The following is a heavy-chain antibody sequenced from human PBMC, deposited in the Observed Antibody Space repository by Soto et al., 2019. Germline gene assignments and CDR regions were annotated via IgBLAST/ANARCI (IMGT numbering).Heavy chain of an antibody. V-gene: IGHV1-69*06. CDR3: ASQQQLVGYYFDY. Sequence: TSVKVSCKASGGTFSSYAISWVRQAPGQGLEWMGGIIPIFGTANYAQKFQGRVTITADKSTSTAYMELSSLRSEDTAVYYCASQQQLVGYYFDYWGQGTLVTVSS. CDR2: IIPIFGTA. D-gene: IGHD6-13*01. J-gene: IGHJ4*02. CDR1: GGTFSSYA.